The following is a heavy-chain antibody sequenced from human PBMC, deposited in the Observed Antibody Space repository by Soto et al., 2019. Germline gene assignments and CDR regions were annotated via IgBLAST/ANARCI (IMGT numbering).Heavy chain of an antibody. Sequence: QVQLQQWGAGLLKPSETLSLTCAVYGGSFSGYYWSWIRQPPGKGLEWIGEINHSGSTNYNPSLKSRVIISVDTSKNQFSLKLSSVTAADTAVYYCARVYYDFWSGYYSYYCDYWGQGTLVTVSS. CDR2: INHSGST. V-gene: IGHV4-34*01. J-gene: IGHJ4*02. CDR1: GGSFSGYY. CDR3: ARVYYDFWSGYYSYYCDY. D-gene: IGHD3-3*01.